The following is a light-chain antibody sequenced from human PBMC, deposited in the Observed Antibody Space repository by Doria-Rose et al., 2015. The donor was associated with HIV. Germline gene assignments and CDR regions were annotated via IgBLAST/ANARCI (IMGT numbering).Light chain of an antibody. CDR1: SSNIGSNY. Sequence: QPVLTQPPSASGTPGQRVTMSCSGSSSNIGSNYVYWYQQVPGTAPKLLMFRNNERPSGVPDRFSGSKSGTSASLAITGLRSEDEAHYYCATWDDSLSGVVFGGGTKLTVL. CDR3: ATWDDSLSGVV. V-gene: IGLV1-47*01. J-gene: IGLJ2*01. CDR2: RNN.